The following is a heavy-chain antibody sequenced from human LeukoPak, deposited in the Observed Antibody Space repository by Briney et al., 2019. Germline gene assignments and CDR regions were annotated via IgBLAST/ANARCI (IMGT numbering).Heavy chain of an antibody. D-gene: IGHD5-18*01. V-gene: IGHV3-7*04. CDR3: ARVRGYSYGFDYYYYYMDV. Sequence: GGSLRLSCAASGFTFSSYWMSWVRQAPGKGLEWVANIKQDGSEKYYVDSVKGRFTISRDNAKNSLYLQMNSLRAEDTAVYYCARVRGYSYGFDYYYYYMDVWGKGTTVTVSS. CDR2: IKQDGSEK. CDR1: GFTFSSYW. J-gene: IGHJ6*03.